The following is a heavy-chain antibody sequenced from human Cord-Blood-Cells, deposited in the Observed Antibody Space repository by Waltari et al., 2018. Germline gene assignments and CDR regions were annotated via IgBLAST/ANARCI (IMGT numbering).Heavy chain of an antibody. CDR3: ARTKGGYDILTGYSYYYYYYMDV. CDR1: GGTFSSYA. J-gene: IGHJ6*03. Sequence: QVQLVQSGAEVKRPGSSVKVYCKASGGTFSSYAISWVRQAPGQGLEWMGGIIPILGIANHAQKFQGRVTITADKSTSTAYMELSSLRSEDTAVYYCARTKGGYDILTGYSYYYYYYMDVWGKGTTVTVSS. V-gene: IGHV1-69*10. D-gene: IGHD3-9*01. CDR2: IIPILGIA.